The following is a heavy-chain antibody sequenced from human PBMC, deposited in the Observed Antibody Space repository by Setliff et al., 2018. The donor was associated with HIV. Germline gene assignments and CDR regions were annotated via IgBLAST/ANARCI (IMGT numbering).Heavy chain of an antibody. V-gene: IGHV1-69*13. CDR3: AREEYDRDF. D-gene: IGHD3-22*01. Sequence: ASVKVSCKASGGSFRNYAISWVRQAPGQGLEWMGGIIPLLGTANYAQRFQGRVTIIADESTSTAYMELTSLRSEDTAVYYCAREEYDRDFWGQGAKVTVSS. CDR1: GGSFRNYA. J-gene: IGHJ3*01. CDR2: IIPLLGTA.